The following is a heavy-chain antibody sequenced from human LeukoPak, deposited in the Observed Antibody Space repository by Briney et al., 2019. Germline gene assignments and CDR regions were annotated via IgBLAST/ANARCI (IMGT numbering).Heavy chain of an antibody. CDR3: ASGFAYQYFDS. CDR1: GGTFSSYA. D-gene: IGHD2-2*01. V-gene: IGHV1-69*04. Sequence: SVKVSCKASGGTFSSYAISWVRQAPGQGLEWMGRIIPILGIANYAQKFQGRVTITADKSTSTAYMELSSLTSEDTAVYYCASGFAYQYFDSWGQGTLVTVSS. CDR2: IIPILGIA. J-gene: IGHJ4*02.